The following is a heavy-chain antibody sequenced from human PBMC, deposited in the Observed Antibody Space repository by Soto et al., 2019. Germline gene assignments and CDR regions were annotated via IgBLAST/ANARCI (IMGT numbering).Heavy chain of an antibody. J-gene: IGHJ6*03. CDR1: GGSFSGYY. D-gene: IGHD3-10*01. Sequence: PSETLSLTCAVYGGSFSGYYWSWIRQPPGKGLEWIGEINHSGSTNYNPSLKSRVTISVDTSKNQFSLKLSSVTAADTAVYYCARRGPYYYYMDVWGKGTTVTVSS. CDR2: INHSGST. V-gene: IGHV4-34*01. CDR3: ARRGPYYYYMDV.